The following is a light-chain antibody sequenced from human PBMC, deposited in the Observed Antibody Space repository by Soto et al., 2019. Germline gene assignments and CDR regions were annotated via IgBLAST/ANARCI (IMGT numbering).Light chain of an antibody. CDR1: QSCRNS. V-gene: IGKV1-5*01. J-gene: IGKJ1*01. CDR3: LCYITYPWT. Sequence: DLHMTQSPSTLSASFGDRVTITCRASQSCRNSLAWYQQKAGKAPTLLIYDASTLQSGVPSRFSGSGSGTEFSLTISSLQPEDFATYYCLCYITYPWTFGQGTKVDIK. CDR2: DAS.